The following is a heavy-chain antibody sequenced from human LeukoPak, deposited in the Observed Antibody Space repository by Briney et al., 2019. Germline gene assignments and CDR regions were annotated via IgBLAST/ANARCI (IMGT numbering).Heavy chain of an antibody. Sequence: PGGSLRLSCAASGFTFSSYAMHWVRQAPGKGLEWVAVISYDGSNKYYADSVKGRFTISRDNSKNTLYLQMNSLRAEDTAVYYCARDEYSSANFDYWGQGTLVTVSS. V-gene: IGHV3-30-3*01. D-gene: IGHD6-6*01. CDR3: ARDEYSSANFDY. J-gene: IGHJ4*02. CDR2: ISYDGSNK. CDR1: GFTFSSYA.